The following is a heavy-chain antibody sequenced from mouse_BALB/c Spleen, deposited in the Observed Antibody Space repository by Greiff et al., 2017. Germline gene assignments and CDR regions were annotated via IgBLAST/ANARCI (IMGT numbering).Heavy chain of an antibody. J-gene: IGHJ4*01. CDR1: GFAFSSYD. V-gene: IGHV5-12-1*01. Sequence: DVKLVESGGGLVKPGGSLKLSCAASGFAFSSYDMSWVRQTPEKRLEWVAYISSGGGSTYYPDTVKGRFTISRDNAKNTLYLQMSSLKSEDTAMYYCATFSYAMDYWGQGTSVTVSS. CDR3: ATFSYAMDY. CDR2: ISSGGGST.